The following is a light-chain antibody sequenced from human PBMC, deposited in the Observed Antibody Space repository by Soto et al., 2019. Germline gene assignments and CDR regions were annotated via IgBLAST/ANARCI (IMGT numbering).Light chain of an antibody. J-gene: IGLJ1*01. CDR3: SLYTSENTYV. V-gene: IGLV2-18*01. CDR1: STDFVSYNR. Sequence: QSVLTXPPSVSGSPGQSVTISCTGTSTDFVSYNRVSWYQQPPGTAPKLIIYEASNRPSGVPDRFSGSKSGNTASLTISGLQAADEADYYCSLYTSENTYVFGTGTKVPVL. CDR2: EAS.